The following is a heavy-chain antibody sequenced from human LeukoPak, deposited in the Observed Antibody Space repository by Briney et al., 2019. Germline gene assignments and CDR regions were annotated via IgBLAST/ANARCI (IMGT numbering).Heavy chain of an antibody. CDR1: GGAISSYY. Sequence: SETLSLTCTVSGGAISSYYWSWIRQPPGKGLEWIVRINTGGSSNYNPTLKSRVTMSVDTSKNQCPLRLSSVTAADTAVYYCASDSGWYTPFDYWGQGTLVTVSS. CDR3: ASDSGWYTPFDY. V-gene: IGHV4-4*07. D-gene: IGHD6-19*01. J-gene: IGHJ4*02. CDR2: INTGGSS.